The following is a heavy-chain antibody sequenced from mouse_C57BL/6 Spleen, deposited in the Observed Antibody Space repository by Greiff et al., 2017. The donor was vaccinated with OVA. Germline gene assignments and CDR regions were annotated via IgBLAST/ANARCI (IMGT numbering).Heavy chain of an antibody. CDR1: GFSFNTYA. CDR2: IRSKSNNYAT. Sequence: EVQVVASGGGLVQPKGSLKLSCAASGFSFNTYAMNWVRQAPGKGLEWVARIRSKSNNYATYYADSVKDRFTISRDDSESMRYLQMNNLKTEDTAVYDCVRHGDYDVSYAMDYWGQGTSVTVSS. V-gene: IGHV10-1*01. D-gene: IGHD2-4*01. J-gene: IGHJ4*01. CDR3: VRHGDYDVSYAMDY.